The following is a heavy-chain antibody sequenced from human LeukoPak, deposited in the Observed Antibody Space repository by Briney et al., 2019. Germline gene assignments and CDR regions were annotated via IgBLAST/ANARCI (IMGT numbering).Heavy chain of an antibody. D-gene: IGHD6-19*01. CDR2: INAGNGNT. Sequence: ASVKVSCKASGYTFTSYAMHWVRQAPGQRLEWMGWINAGNGNTKYSQKFQGRVTITRDTSASTAYMELSSLRPADTAVYYCARARIAVAGTFDYWGQGTLVTVSS. V-gene: IGHV1-3*01. CDR3: ARARIAVAGTFDY. CDR1: GYTFTSYA. J-gene: IGHJ4*02.